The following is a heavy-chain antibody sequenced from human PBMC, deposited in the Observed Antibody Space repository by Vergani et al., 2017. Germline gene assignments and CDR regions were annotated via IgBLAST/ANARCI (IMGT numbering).Heavy chain of an antibody. CDR2: ISSSSSYT. J-gene: IGHJ4*02. V-gene: IGHV3-11*05. CDR1: GFTFSDYY. CDR3: AIAAAGTPLGY. D-gene: IGHD6-13*01. Sequence: QVQLVESGGGLVKPGGSLRLSCAASGFTFSDYYMSWIRQAPGKGLEWVSYISSSSSYTNYADSVKGRFTISRDNAKNSLYLQMNSRRAEDTAVYYCAIAAAGTPLGYWGQGTLVTVSS.